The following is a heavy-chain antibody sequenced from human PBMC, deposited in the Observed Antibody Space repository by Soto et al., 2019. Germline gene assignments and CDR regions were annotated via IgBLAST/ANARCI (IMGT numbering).Heavy chain of an antibody. CDR1: GFTFDDCA. J-gene: IGHJ4*02. D-gene: IGHD4-17*01. V-gene: IGHV3-9*01. Sequence: EVQLVESGGGLVQPGRSLRLSCTASGFTFDDCAIHWVRQAPGKGLEWVSGINWNGNSLVYADSVKGRFTISRDNAKKSLYLQMNSLRPEDTALYYCAKAPRTATVTTDYFDSWGQGTLVTVSS. CDR3: AKAPRTATVTTDYFDS. CDR2: INWNGNSL.